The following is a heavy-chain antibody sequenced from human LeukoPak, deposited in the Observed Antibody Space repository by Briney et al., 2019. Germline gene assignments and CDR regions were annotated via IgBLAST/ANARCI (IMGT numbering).Heavy chain of an antibody. CDR2: IIPILGIA. CDR1: GGTFSSYT. J-gene: IGHJ5*02. CDR3: ARDRQYQLLKVLYNWFDP. D-gene: IGHD2-2*01. Sequence: SVKVSCKASGGTFSSYTISWVRQATGQGLEWMGRIIPILGIANYAQKFQGRVTITADKSTSTAYVELSSLRSEDTAVYYCARDRQYQLLKVLYNWFDPWGQGTLVTVSS. V-gene: IGHV1-69*04.